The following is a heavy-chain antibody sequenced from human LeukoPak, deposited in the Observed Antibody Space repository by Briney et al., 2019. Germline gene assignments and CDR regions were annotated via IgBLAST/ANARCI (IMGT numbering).Heavy chain of an antibody. J-gene: IGHJ4*02. CDR2: MNEYSTTI. CDR3: ARGGVNPVDH. V-gene: IGHV3-74*01. CDR1: GFPFNSFW. D-gene: IGHD1-14*01. Sequence: GGSLRLSCAASGFPFNSFWMHWVRQAPGKGLVWVSDMNEYSTTIRYADSVKGRFTISRDNAKSILYLQMNNLRAEDTAMYFCARGGVNPVDHWDQGTLVTVSS.